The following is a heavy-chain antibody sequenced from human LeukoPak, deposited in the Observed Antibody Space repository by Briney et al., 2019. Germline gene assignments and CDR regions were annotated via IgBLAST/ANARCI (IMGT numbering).Heavy chain of an antibody. Sequence: SETLSLTCTVSGGSISSSGYSWGWIRQPPGKGLEWIASIYYSGGSTYCNPSLKSRVTISVDTSKNQFSLKVSSVAAADTAVYYCARRQYSYGSFDYWGQGTLVTVSS. CDR2: IYYSGGST. CDR1: GGSISSSGYS. J-gene: IGHJ4*02. D-gene: IGHD5-18*01. CDR3: ARRQYSYGSFDY. V-gene: IGHV4-39*01.